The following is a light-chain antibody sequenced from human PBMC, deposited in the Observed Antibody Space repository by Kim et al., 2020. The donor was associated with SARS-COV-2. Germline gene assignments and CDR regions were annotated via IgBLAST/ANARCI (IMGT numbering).Light chain of an antibody. CDR1: QSVSSN. V-gene: IGKV3-20*01. CDR2: GAS. Sequence: EIVLTQSPATLSVSPGERATLSCRASQSVSSNLAWYQQKPGQAPRLLIYGASSRATGIPDRFSGSGSGTNFTLTISRLEPEDFAVYFCQQYGSSFGQGTKLDI. J-gene: IGKJ2*01. CDR3: QQYGSS.